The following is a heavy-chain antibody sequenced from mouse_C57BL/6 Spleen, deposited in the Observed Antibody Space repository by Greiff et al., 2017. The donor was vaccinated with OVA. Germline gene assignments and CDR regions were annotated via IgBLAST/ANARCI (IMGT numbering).Heavy chain of an antibody. CDR1: GYAFSSPW. CDR3: ARCDYSNPYAMGY. Sequence: VQLQQSGPELVKPGASVKISCKASGYAFSSPWMNWVKQRPGKGLEWIGRIYPVDGDTNYNGKFKGQATLTVDKSSSPAYMQLSSLTSEDSAVYCCARCDYSNPYAMGYWGQGASVSVSS. CDR2: IYPVDGDT. V-gene: IGHV1-82*01. D-gene: IGHD2-5*01. J-gene: IGHJ4*01.